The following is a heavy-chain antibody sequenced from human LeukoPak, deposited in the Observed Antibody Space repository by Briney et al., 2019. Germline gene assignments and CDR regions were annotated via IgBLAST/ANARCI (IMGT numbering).Heavy chain of an antibody. Sequence: GGSLRLSCAASGFTFSSFSMNWVRQAPGKGLEWVSYIRTSGTNTDYTGSVKGRFTISRDNAKNSLYLQMNSLRAEDTAVYYYARMNYVSSGWGAPFDYWGQGTLVTVSS. J-gene: IGHJ4*02. D-gene: IGHD1-7*01. CDR3: ARMNYVSSGWGAPFDY. CDR2: IRTSGTNT. CDR1: GFTFSSFS. V-gene: IGHV3-48*04.